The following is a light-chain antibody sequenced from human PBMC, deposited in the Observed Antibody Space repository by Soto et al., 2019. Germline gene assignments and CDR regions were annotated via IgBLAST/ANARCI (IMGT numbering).Light chain of an antibody. Sequence: SYELTQPPSVSVAPGKTARITCGGNNIGSKFVHWYQQKPGQAPVMVIYYESDRPSGIPERFSGSNSGNTATLTISRVEAGDEADYYCQVWDSSGDHVVFGGGTKLTVI. V-gene: IGLV3-21*04. CDR3: QVWDSSGDHVV. CDR2: YES. CDR1: NIGSKF. J-gene: IGLJ2*01.